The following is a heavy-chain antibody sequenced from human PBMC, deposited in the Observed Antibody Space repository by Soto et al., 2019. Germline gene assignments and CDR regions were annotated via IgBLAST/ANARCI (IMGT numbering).Heavy chain of an antibody. D-gene: IGHD6-19*01. V-gene: IGHV3-7*01. CDR3: ARRSYSSGWYWYFDL. J-gene: IGHJ2*01. CDR2: IKQAGSEK. Sequence: EEQLVESGGGLVQPGGSLRLSCAASGFTFSRYWMSLVRQAPGKGLEWVANIKQAGSEKYYVDSVKGRFTISRDNAKNTLYLQMNRLRAEDTAVYYCARRSYSSGWYWYFDLWGRGTLVTVSS. CDR1: GFTFSRYW.